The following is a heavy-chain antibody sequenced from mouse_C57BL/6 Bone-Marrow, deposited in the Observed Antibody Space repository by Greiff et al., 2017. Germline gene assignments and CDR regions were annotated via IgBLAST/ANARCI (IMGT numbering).Heavy chain of an antibody. V-gene: IGHV5-16*01. J-gene: IGHJ4*01. CDR2: INYDGSST. CDR1: GFTFSDYY. Sequence: EVKVVESEGGLVQPGSSMKLSCTASGFTFSDYYMAWVRQVPEKGLEWVANINYDGSSTYYLDSLKSRFIISIDNAKNILYLQMSSLKSDDTATYYCARDRGNYYGSPCAMDYWGQGTSVTVSS. D-gene: IGHD1-1*01. CDR3: ARDRGNYYGSPCAMDY.